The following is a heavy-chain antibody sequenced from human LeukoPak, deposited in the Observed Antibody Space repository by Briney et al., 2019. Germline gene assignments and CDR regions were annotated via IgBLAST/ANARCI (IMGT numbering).Heavy chain of an antibody. CDR3: ARKSGSGWSQFDY. D-gene: IGHD6-19*01. CDR2: IYYSGST. J-gene: IGHJ4*02. CDR1: GGSISSSSYY. Sequence: PSETLSLTCTVSGGSISSSSYYWGWIRQPPGKGLEWIGSIYYSGSTYYNPSLKSRVTISVDTSKNQFSLKLSSVTAADTAVYYCARKSGSGWSQFDYWGQGTLVTVSS. V-gene: IGHV4-39*01.